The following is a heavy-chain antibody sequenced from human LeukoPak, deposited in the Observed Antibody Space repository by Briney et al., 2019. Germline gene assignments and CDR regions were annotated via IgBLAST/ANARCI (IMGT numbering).Heavy chain of an antibody. V-gene: IGHV3-74*01. CDR2: IDTDGSTT. Sequence: PGGSLRLSCVASGFTFSNSWMHWFRQVRGKGLVWVSRIDTDGSTTGYADSVRGRFTISRDNAKNTLYLQMNGLRAEDTAIYYCAKDLTWNTADYWGQGTLVTVSS. CDR1: GFTFSNSW. J-gene: IGHJ4*02. CDR3: AKDLTWNTADY. D-gene: IGHD1/OR15-1a*01.